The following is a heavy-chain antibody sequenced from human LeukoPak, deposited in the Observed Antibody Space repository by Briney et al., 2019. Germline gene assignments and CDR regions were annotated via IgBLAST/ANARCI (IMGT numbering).Heavy chain of an antibody. V-gene: IGHV4-59*01. CDR2: MYYSGST. CDR3: ARVVRRVAADRFNP. Sequence: SETLSLTCTVSGGSISSYYWSWIRQPPGKGLEWIGYMYYSGSTNYNPSLKSRVTISVDTSKNQFSLKLSSVTAADTAVYYCARVVRRVAADRFNPWGQGILVTVSS. D-gene: IGHD6-25*01. CDR1: GGSISSYY. J-gene: IGHJ5*02.